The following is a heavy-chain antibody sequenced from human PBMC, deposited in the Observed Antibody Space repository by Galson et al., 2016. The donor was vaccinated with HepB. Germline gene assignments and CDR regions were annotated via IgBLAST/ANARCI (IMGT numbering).Heavy chain of an antibody. D-gene: IGHD3-3*01. CDR3: ARTEHLGRFYYFDY. J-gene: IGHJ4*02. V-gene: IGHV1-18*01. Sequence: SVKVSCKASGYTFTSYGINWVRQAPGQGLEWIGWISAKNGDTKYAQKFQDRVTMTTDTSTSTAYMELRSLRSDDTAVYFCARTEHLGRFYYFDYWGQGTLVAVSS. CDR1: GYTFTSYG. CDR2: ISAKNGDT.